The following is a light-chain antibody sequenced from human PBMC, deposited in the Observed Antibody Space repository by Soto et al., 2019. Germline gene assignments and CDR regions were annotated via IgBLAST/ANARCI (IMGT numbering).Light chain of an antibody. J-gene: IGLJ2*01. V-gene: IGLV2-14*01. CDR1: SSDVGGFNY. CDR2: EVT. CDR3: SSYTSRAYVV. Sequence: QSVLTQPASVSGSPGQSITISCTGTSSDVGGFNYVSWYQLHPGKAPKLMIYEVTNRPSGISNRFSGSKSGNTASLTISGLQAEDEADYYCSSYTSRAYVVFGGGTKVTVL.